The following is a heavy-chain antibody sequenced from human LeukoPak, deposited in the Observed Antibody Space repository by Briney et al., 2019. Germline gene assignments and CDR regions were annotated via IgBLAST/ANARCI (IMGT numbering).Heavy chain of an antibody. D-gene: IGHD3-10*01. CDR2: IYYIGNT. CDR3: ARGRGSFCDY. CDR1: GGSINSYY. Sequence: SETLSLTCTVSGGSINSYYWSWIRQPPGKGLEWIGYIYYIGNTNYNPSLKSRVTISIDTSKNQFSLKLSSVTAADTAVYYCARGRGSFCDYWGQGTLVTVSS. V-gene: IGHV4-59*01. J-gene: IGHJ4*02.